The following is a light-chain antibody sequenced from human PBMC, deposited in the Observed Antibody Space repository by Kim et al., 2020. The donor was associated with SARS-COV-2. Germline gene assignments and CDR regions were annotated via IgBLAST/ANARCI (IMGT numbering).Light chain of an antibody. J-gene: IGKJ4*01. Sequence: DIQMTQSPSSLSSAVEDRVTITCRASQSISSYLNSYQHKPGQAPKLLIYAASSLQSGVPSRFSGSGSGTDFTLTISSMQTEDCANFYCQHSYSTPLTFGGGTKVDIK. V-gene: IGKV1-39*01. CDR3: QHSYSTPLT. CDR2: AAS. CDR1: QSISSY.